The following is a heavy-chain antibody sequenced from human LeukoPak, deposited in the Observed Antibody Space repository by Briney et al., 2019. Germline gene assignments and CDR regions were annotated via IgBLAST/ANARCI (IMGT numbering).Heavy chain of an antibody. CDR1: GFTFSSFS. CDR2: TSSSSAYT. V-gene: IGHV3-21*04. Sequence: GGSLRFSCAASGFTFSSFSMIWVRQAPGKGLEWVSSTSSSSAYTFYAESGKGRFTISRDNAKNSLYLQMNSLRAEDTAVYYCARDTPVGAPTFDYWGQGTVVTVSS. D-gene: IGHD1-26*01. CDR3: ARDTPVGAPTFDY. J-gene: IGHJ4*02.